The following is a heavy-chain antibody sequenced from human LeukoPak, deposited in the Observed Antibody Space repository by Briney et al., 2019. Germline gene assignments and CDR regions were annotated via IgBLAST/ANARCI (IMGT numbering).Heavy chain of an antibody. CDR3: ARYREPYDHLPHALDV. CDR2: IYTSGTT. V-gene: IGHV4-61*02. J-gene: IGHJ3*01. D-gene: IGHD1-26*01. CDR1: GDSINTNHFF. Sequence: SETLSLTCTVSGDSINTNHFFWSWLRQPAGKGLEWIGRIYTSGTTQYNPSHNSRVTMSIDTSRNQFSLTLNSATAADTAVYYCARYREPYDHLPHALDVWGQGTMVTVSS.